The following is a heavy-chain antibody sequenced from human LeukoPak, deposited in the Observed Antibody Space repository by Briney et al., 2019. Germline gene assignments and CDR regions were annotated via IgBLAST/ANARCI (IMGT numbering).Heavy chain of an antibody. V-gene: IGHV4-39*01. D-gene: IGHD3-22*01. CDR1: GGSISSNRYY. CDR3: ASYSYDSSGSYFDY. J-gene: IGHJ4*02. CDR2: IHYSGST. Sequence: SETLSLTCTVSGGSISSNRYYWSCIRQPPGKGLEWIGSIHYSGSTYYSPSLKSRVTISVDTSKNQFSLKLSSVTAADTAVYYCASYSYDSSGSYFDYWGQGTLVTVSS.